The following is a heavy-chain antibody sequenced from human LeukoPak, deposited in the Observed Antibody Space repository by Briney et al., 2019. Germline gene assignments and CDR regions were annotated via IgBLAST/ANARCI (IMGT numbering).Heavy chain of an antibody. Sequence: PSETLSLTCAVYGGSFSGYYWSWLRQPPGKGLEWIGEIYHSGSTNYNPSLKSRVTISVDKSKNQFSLKLSSVTAADTAVYYCAVPESGSYYYGYWGQGTLVTVSS. CDR1: GGSFSGYY. CDR3: AVPESGSYYYGY. J-gene: IGHJ4*02. CDR2: IYHSGST. V-gene: IGHV4-34*01. D-gene: IGHD1-26*01.